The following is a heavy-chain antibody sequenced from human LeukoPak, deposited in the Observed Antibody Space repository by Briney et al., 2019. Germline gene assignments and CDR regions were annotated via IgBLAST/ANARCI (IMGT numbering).Heavy chain of an antibody. V-gene: IGHV5-51*01. Sequence: GESLKISCKASGHSFTSYWIGWVRQMPGKGLEWMGTIYPADSDTRYSPSFQGQVTISADKSISTAYLQRSSLKASDTAMYYCARHVDDYGDYRLWFDPWGQGTLVTVSS. D-gene: IGHD4-17*01. CDR1: GHSFTSYW. CDR2: IYPADSDT. J-gene: IGHJ5*02. CDR3: ARHVDDYGDYRLWFDP.